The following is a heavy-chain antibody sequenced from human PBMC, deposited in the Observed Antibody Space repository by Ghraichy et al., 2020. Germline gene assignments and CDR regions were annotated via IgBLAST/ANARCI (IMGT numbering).Heavy chain of an antibody. CDR3: ARHRDILTGSNAFDI. Sequence: GGSLRLSCKGSGYSFTSYWIGWVRQMPGKGLEWMGIIYPGDSDTRYSPSFQGQVTISADKSISTAYLQWGSLKASDTAIYYCARHRDILTGSNAFDIWGQGTMVTVSS. D-gene: IGHD3-9*01. J-gene: IGHJ3*02. CDR2: IYPGDSDT. CDR1: GYSFTSYW. V-gene: IGHV5-51*01.